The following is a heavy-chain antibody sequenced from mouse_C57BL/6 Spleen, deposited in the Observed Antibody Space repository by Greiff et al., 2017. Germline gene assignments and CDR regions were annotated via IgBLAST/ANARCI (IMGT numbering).Heavy chain of an antibody. J-gene: IGHJ2*01. D-gene: IGHD2-3*01. V-gene: IGHV2-2*01. CDR1: GFSLTSYG. CDR2: IWSGGST. Sequence: VQLVESGPGLVQPSQSLSITCTVSGFSLTSYGVHWVRQSPGKGLEWLGVIWSGGSTDYNAAFISRLSISKDNSKSQVFFKMNSLQADDTAIYYCARSDGSYFDYWGQGTTLTVSS. CDR3: ARSDGSYFDY.